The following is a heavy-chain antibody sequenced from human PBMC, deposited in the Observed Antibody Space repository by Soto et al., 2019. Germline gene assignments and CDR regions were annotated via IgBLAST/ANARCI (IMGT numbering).Heavy chain of an antibody. CDR2: VSSSGNTI. D-gene: IGHD3-22*01. CDR3: ARETSSGYTFDY. Sequence: GGSLRLSCAASGFTFGSYEMHWVRQVPGEGLEWVSYVSSSGNTIYYADSVKGRFTISRDNAKNSLYLQMNSLRAEDTAVYYCARETSSGYTFDYWGQGTLVTVSS. J-gene: IGHJ4*02. V-gene: IGHV3-48*03. CDR1: GFTFGSYE.